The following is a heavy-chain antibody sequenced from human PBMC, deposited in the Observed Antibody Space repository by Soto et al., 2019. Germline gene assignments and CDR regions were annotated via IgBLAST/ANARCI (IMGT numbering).Heavy chain of an antibody. V-gene: IGHV3-9*01. CDR1: GFTFDDYA. J-gene: IGHJ4*02. CDR2: ISWNSGII. Sequence: EVQLVESGGGLVQPGRSLRLSCAASGFTFDDYAMHWVRQAPGKGLEWVSGISWNSGIIDYADSVKGRFTISRDNAKNSLYLQRNRLRAEDTALYYCAKGYSYGVLEPLGYWGQGTLVTVSS. CDR3: AKGYSYGVLEPLGY. D-gene: IGHD5-18*01.